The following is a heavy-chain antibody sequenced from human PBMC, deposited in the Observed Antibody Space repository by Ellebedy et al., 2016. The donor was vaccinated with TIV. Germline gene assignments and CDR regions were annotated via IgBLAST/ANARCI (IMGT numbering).Heavy chain of an antibody. J-gene: IGHJ4*02. CDR1: GGSFSGYY. Sequence: MPSETLSLTCAVYGGSFSGYYWSWIRQPPGKGLEWIGEINHSGSTNYNPSLKSRVTISVDTSKNQFSLKLSSVTAADTAVYYCARTARYGSGSYWGQGTLVTVSS. CDR3: ARTARYGSGSY. V-gene: IGHV4-34*01. CDR2: INHSGST. D-gene: IGHD3-10*01.